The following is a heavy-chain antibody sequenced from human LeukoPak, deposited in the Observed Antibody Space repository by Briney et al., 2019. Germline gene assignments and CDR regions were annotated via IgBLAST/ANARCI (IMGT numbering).Heavy chain of an antibody. Sequence: SETLSLTCAVYGGSFSGYYWGWIRQPPGKGLEWIGEINHSGSTNYNPSLKSRVTISVDTSKNQFSLKLSSVTAADTAVYYCARGLRGYSYGYYYYYMDVWGKGTTVTVSS. D-gene: IGHD5-18*01. CDR2: INHSGST. V-gene: IGHV4-34*01. CDR3: ARGLRGYSYGYYYYYMDV. CDR1: GGSFSGYY. J-gene: IGHJ6*03.